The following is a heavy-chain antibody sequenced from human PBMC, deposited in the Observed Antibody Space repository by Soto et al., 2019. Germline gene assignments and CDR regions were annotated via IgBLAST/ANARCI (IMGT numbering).Heavy chain of an antibody. V-gene: IGHV5-51*01. D-gene: IGHD6-19*01. CDR1: GYSFTSYW. CDR2: IYPGDSDT. Sequence: ESLKISCKGSGYSFTSYWIGWVRQMPGKGLEWMGIIYPGDSDTRYSPSFQGQVTISADKSISTAYLQWSSLKASDTAMYYCARHGAGHRDDSWFDPWGQGTLVTVSS. CDR3: ARHGAGHRDDSWFDP. J-gene: IGHJ5*02.